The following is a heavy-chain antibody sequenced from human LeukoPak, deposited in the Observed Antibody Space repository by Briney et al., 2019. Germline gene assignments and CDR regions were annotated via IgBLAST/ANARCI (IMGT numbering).Heavy chain of an antibody. CDR1: GGTFSSYA. D-gene: IGHD3-22*01. Sequence: SVKVSCKASGGTFSSYAISWVRQAPGQGLEWMGGIIPIFGTANYAQKFQGRVTITADESTSTAYMELSSLRSEDTAVYYRAADYYDSSGYYCFDYWGQGTLVTVSS. J-gene: IGHJ4*02. V-gene: IGHV1-69*13. CDR2: IIPIFGTA. CDR3: AADYYDSSGYYCFDY.